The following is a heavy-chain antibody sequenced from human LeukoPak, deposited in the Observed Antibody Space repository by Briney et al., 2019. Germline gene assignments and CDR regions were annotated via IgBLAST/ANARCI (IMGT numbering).Heavy chain of an antibody. CDR1: GGSISPYH. V-gene: IGHV4-59*01. Sequence: SETLSLTCTVSGGSISPYHWSXXRQPPGKGLEWIGYIYYSGXTNYNPSLKSRXXXSVDTSKNQFSLRLSSVTAADTAVYYCARTNAFDIWGQGTMVTVSS. CDR2: IYYSGXT. CDR3: ARTNAFDI. J-gene: IGHJ3*02.